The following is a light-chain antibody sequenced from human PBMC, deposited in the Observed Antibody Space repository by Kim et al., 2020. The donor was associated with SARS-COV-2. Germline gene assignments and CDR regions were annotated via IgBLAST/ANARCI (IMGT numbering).Light chain of an antibody. J-gene: IGKJ2*01. V-gene: IGKV3-20*01. Sequence: LTPGERVTLSGRASQSVYRNYLAWYQQKPGQSPRLLIYGASSRPTGVPDRFSGSGSGTDFTLTISRLEPEDFAVYYCQQYGTSPYTFGQGTKLEI. CDR2: GAS. CDR1: QSVYRNY. CDR3: QQYGTSPYT.